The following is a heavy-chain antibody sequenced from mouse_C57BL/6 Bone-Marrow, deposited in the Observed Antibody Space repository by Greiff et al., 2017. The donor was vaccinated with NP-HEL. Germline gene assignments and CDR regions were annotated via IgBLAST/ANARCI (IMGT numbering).Heavy chain of an antibody. Sequence: VQGVESGPGLVQPSQSLSITCTVSGFSLTSYGVHWVRQSPGKGLEWLGVIWSGGSTDYNAAFISRLSISKDNSKSQVFFKMNSLQADDTAIYYCARRGSLWGSWFAYWGQGTLVTVSA. CDR1: GFSLTSYG. V-gene: IGHV2-2*01. J-gene: IGHJ3*01. D-gene: IGHD6-2*01. CDR2: IWSGGST. CDR3: ARRGSLWGSWFAY.